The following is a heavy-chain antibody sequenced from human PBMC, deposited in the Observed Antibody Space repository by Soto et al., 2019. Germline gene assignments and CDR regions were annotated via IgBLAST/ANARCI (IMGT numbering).Heavy chain of an antibody. J-gene: IGHJ4*02. V-gene: IGHV3-23*01. CDR1: GFTFSTYA. D-gene: IGHD5-12*01. CDR3: TLRLPGDFFAY. CDR2: XSGGGXST. Sequence: GXXLRLSCAASGFTFSTYAMSWVRQAPGRGLEWVSAXSGGGXSTYYAESGKGXFTVSRDXXKNTLYLKTNSLRAEDKDVYYCTLRLPGDFFAYWRQGTLVTVYS.